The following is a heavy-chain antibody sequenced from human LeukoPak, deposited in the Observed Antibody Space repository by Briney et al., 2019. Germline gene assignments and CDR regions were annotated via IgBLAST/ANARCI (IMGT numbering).Heavy chain of an antibody. V-gene: IGHV3-48*04. CDR3: ARDPGDRAMAPENWFDP. CDR1: GFTFSSYS. Sequence: GGSLRLSCAAYGFTFSSYSMNWVRQAPGKGLEWVAYISSSSSTIYYADSVKGRFTITRDNAKNSLYLQMNSLRAEDTAVYYCARDPGDRAMAPENWFDPWGQGTLVTVSS. CDR2: ISSSSSTI. J-gene: IGHJ5*02. D-gene: IGHD5-18*01.